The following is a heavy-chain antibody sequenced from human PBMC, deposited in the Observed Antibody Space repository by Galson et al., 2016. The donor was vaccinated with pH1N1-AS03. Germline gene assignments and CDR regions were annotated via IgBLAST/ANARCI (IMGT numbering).Heavy chain of an antibody. CDR3: ARRAPWESYYFDY. CDR2: ISASGGDT. J-gene: IGHJ4*02. D-gene: IGHD3-16*01. V-gene: IGHV3-23*01. CDR1: GFSFNTFA. Sequence: SLRLSCAASGFSFNTFAMSWVRQAQGKGLGWVSSISASGGDTYYADSVKGRFTISRDNSRNTLYLQMNSLRAEDAAIYYCARRAPWESYYFDYWGQGTLVTVSS.